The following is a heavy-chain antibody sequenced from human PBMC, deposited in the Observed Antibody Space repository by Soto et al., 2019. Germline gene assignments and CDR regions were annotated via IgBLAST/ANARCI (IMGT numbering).Heavy chain of an antibody. D-gene: IGHD3-22*01. V-gene: IGHV1-18*01. Sequence: AYMKVSRLPSGYPFTRYGIICVRQAPGQGLEWMGWISASNGNKNYAQKLQGRVNMTRDTATRTAYMELRRLRSDDTAVYYCARDKPNFSPYYYEGSGTSGWLDTWRQGTLVTV. J-gene: IGHJ5*02. CDR1: GYPFTRYG. CDR2: ISASNGNK. CDR3: ARDKPNFSPYYYEGSGTSGWLDT.